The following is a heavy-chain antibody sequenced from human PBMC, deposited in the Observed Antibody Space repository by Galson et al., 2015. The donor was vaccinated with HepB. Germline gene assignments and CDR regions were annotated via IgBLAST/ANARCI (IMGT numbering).Heavy chain of an antibody. CDR1: GFTFDDYT. CDR3: AKGRAAYTMIEKDGWFDP. D-gene: IGHD3-22*01. V-gene: IGHV3-43*01. CDR2: ISWDGGST. J-gene: IGHJ5*02. Sequence: SLRLSCAASGFTFDDYTMHWVRQAPGKGLEWVSLISWDGGSTYYADSVKGRFTISRDNSKNSLYLQMNSLRTEDTALYYCAKGRAAYTMIEKDGWFDPWGQGTLVTVSS.